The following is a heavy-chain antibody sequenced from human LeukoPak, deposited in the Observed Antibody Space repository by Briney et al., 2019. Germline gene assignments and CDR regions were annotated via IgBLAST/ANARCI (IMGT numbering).Heavy chain of an antibody. J-gene: IGHJ5*02. Sequence: GTTNYNPSLKSRVSISVDTSKKQFSLKLSSVTAADTAVYYCARERTMVREMSWFDPWGQGTRVTVSS. CDR3: ARERTMVREMSWFDP. D-gene: IGHD3-10*01. CDR2: GTT. V-gene: IGHV4-59*01.